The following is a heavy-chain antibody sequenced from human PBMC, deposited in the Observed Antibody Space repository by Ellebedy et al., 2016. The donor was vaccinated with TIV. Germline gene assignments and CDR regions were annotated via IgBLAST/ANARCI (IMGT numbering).Heavy chain of an antibody. D-gene: IGHD3-10*01. CDR3: ARAGRPLDY. V-gene: IGHV3-7*04. J-gene: IGHJ4*02. CDR2: IKQDESEK. CDR1: GFTFSSYW. Sequence: PGGSLRLSCAASGFTFSSYWMSWVRQAPGKGLEWVANIKQDESEKYYVGSVKGGVTVSRDNAENSLYLQMNSLRADDSAVYYCARAGRPLDYWGQGTLVTVSS.